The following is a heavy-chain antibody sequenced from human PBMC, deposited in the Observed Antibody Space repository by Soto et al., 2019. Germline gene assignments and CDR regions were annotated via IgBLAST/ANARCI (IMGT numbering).Heavy chain of an antibody. Sequence: TSETLSLTCAVYGGSFSGYYWSWIRQPPGKGLEWIGEINHSGSTNYNPSLESRVTISVDTSKNQFSLKLSSVTAADTAVYYCARGVRYYDSSGYYYDYWGQGTLVTVSS. CDR2: INHSGST. CDR3: ARGVRYYDSSGYYYDY. CDR1: GGSFSGYY. D-gene: IGHD3-22*01. V-gene: IGHV4-34*01. J-gene: IGHJ4*02.